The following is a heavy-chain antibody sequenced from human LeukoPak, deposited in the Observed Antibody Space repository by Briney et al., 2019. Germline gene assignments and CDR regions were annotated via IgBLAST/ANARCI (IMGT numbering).Heavy chain of an antibody. J-gene: IGHJ4*02. CDR1: GFTFSDYY. CDR2: ISSSGSTI. CDR3: ARAESVTENYFDY. Sequence: PGGSLRLSCAASGFTFSDYYMSWIRQAPEKGLEWVSYISSSGSTIYYADSVKGRFTISRDNAKNSLYLQMTSLRAEDTAVYYCARAESVTENYFDYWGQGTLVTVSS. D-gene: IGHD4-17*01. V-gene: IGHV3-11*04.